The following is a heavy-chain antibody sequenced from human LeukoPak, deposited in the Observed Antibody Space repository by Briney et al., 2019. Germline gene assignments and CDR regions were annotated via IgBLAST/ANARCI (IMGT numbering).Heavy chain of an antibody. CDR3: ARIGRSGFVLDV. V-gene: IGHV3-11*03. J-gene: IGHJ6*02. CDR2: ISSRTSTYT. CDR1: GFTFSDYY. D-gene: IGHD3-10*01. Sequence: GGSLRLSCAASGFTFSDYYMSWIRQAPGKGPQWVSYISSRTSTYTAYADSVKGRFTISRDNTKNSPFLQMNTLRADDTAVYYCARIGRSGFVLDVWGQGTTVTVSS.